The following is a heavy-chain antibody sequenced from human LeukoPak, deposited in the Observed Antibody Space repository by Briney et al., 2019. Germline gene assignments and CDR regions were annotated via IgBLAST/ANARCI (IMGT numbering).Heavy chain of an antibody. CDR1: GFTFDDYG. CDR3: ARDTSSSYGSGSDY. CDR2: INWNGGST. J-gene: IGHJ4*02. D-gene: IGHD3-10*01. Sequence: GGSLRLSCAASGFTFDDYGMSWVRQAPGKGLEWVSGINWNGGSTGYADSVKGRFAISRDNAKNSLYLQMNSLRAEDTALYYCARDTSSSYGSGSDYWGQGTLVTVSS. V-gene: IGHV3-20*04.